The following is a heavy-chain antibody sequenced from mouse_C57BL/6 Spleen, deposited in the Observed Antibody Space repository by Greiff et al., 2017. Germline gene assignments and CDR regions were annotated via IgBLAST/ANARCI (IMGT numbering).Heavy chain of an antibody. V-gene: IGHV1-26*01. CDR1: GYTFTDYY. CDR2: INPNNGGT. CDR3: ARGVYYWGWFAY. J-gene: IGHJ3*01. D-gene: IGHD1-1*01. Sequence: EVQLQESGPELVKPGASVKISCKASGYTFTDYYMNWVKQSPGESLEWIGDINPNNGGTSYNQKFKGKATLTVDTSSSTAYMKLRSLTSEDSAVYYCARGVYYWGWFAYWGQGTLVTVSA.